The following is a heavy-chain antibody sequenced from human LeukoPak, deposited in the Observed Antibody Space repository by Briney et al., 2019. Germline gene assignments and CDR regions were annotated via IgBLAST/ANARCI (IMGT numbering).Heavy chain of an antibody. V-gene: IGHV3-9*03. CDR1: GFTFSSYA. CDR3: AKGDSSGWSYNYFDY. CDR2: ISWSSGSI. Sequence: GGSLRLSCAASGFTFSSYAMSWVRQAPGKGLEWVSGISWSSGSIGYADSVKGRFTISRDNAKNSLYLQMNSLRAEDMALYYCAKGDSSGWSYNYFDYWGQGTLVTVSS. J-gene: IGHJ4*02. D-gene: IGHD6-19*01.